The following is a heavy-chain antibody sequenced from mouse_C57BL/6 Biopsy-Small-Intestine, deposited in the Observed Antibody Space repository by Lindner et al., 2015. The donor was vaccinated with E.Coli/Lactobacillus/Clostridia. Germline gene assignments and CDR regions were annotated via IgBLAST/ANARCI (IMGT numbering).Heavy chain of an antibody. J-gene: IGHJ3*01. CDR3: ARASVTSKLAY. CDR1: GFTFNGYY. V-gene: IGHV1-84*02. D-gene: IGHD1-3*01. Sequence: SVKVSCKASGFTFNGYYIHWVRQAPGQGLEWMGISNPSGTTATYAQKFQGRVTLTRDMSTSTAYMELSSLRSGDTAVYFCARASVTSKLAYWGQGTLVTVS. CDR2: SNPSGTTA.